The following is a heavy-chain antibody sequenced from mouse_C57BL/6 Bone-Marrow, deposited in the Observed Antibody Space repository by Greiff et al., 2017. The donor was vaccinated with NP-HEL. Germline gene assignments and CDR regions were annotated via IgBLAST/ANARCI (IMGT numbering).Heavy chain of an antibody. J-gene: IGHJ3*01. CDR3: ARVIYYYGSSSAWFAY. V-gene: IGHV1-50*01. CDR2: IDPSDSYT. D-gene: IGHD1-1*01. CDR1: GYTFTSYW. Sequence: VKQSCKASGYTFTSYWMQWVKQRPGQGLEWIGEIDPSDSYTNYNQKFKGKATLTVDTSSSTAYMQLSSLTSEDSAVYYCARVIYYYGSSSAWFAYWGQGTLVTVSA.